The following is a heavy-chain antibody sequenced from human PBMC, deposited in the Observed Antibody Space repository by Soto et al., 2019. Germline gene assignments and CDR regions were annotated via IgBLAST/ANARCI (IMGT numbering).Heavy chain of an antibody. V-gene: IGHV3-23*01. Sequence: GGSLRLSCAASGFTFSSYAMSWVRQAPGKGLEWVSAISGSGGSTYYADSVKGRFTISRDNSKNTLYLQMNSLRAEDTAVYYCAKECFSKEDDFWSGFIQTYYYYMDVWGKGTTVTVSS. CDR2: ISGSGGST. CDR3: AKECFSKEDDFWSGFIQTYYYYMDV. J-gene: IGHJ6*03. CDR1: GFTFSSYA. D-gene: IGHD3-3*01.